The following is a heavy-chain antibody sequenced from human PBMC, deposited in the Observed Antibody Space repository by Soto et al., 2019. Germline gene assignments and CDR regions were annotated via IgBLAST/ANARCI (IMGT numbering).Heavy chain of an antibody. CDR2: INSDGSST. CDR3: ARVESPLGLWFGESAFDY. Sequence: PGGSLRLSCAASGFTFSSYWMHWVRQAPGKGLVWVSRINSDGSSTSYADSVKGRFTISRDNAKNTLYLQMNSLRAEDTAVYYCARVESPLGLWFGESAFDYWGQGTLVTVSS. J-gene: IGHJ4*02. CDR1: GFTFSSYW. D-gene: IGHD3-10*01. V-gene: IGHV3-74*01.